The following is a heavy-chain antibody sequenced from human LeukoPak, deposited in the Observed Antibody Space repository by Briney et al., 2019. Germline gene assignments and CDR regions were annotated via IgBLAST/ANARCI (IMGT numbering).Heavy chain of an antibody. Sequence: GGSLRLSCAAYGFTLSSHSMNWVRQAPGKGLEWVSSISSSSSYIHSADSVKGRFTISRDNTKNTLSLQMDSLRAEDTAVYYCARTGDTERFDYWGQGTLVTVSS. J-gene: IGHJ4*02. CDR1: GFTLSSHS. D-gene: IGHD5-18*01. V-gene: IGHV3-21*01. CDR3: ARTGDTERFDY. CDR2: ISSSSSYI.